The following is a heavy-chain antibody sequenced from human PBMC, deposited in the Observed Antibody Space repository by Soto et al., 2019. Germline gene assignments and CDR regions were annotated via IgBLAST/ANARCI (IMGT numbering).Heavy chain of an antibody. Sequence: AGGSLRLSCAASGFTFSSYGMHWVRQAPGKGLEWVAVISYDGSNKYYADSVKGRFTISRDNSKNTLYLQMNSLRAEDTAVYYCAKDLYVQPPSGWFDPWGQGTVVTVSS. V-gene: IGHV3-30*18. J-gene: IGHJ5*02. CDR3: AKDLYVQPPSGWFDP. CDR1: GFTFSSYG. D-gene: IGHD1-26*01. CDR2: ISYDGSNK.